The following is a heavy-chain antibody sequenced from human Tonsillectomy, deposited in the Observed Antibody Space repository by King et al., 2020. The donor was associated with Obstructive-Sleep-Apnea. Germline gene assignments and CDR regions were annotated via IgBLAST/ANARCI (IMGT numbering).Heavy chain of an antibody. V-gene: IGHV5-51*01. CDR3: ARPGVSFSLTWYYFDY. CDR1: GYTFTSYW. CDR2: IHPGDSNI. Sequence: VQLVESGVEVKKPGESLKISCKGSGYTFTSYWIGWVRQVPGKGLEWMGIIHPGDSNISYSPSFQGQVTISADKSINTAYLQWHSLKASDTAMYYCARPGVSFSLTWYYFDYWGQGTLVTVSS. J-gene: IGHJ4*02. D-gene: IGHD3-16*02.